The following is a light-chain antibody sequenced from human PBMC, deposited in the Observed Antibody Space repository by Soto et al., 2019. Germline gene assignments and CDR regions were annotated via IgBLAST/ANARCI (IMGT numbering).Light chain of an antibody. V-gene: IGLV7-43*01. CDR1: TGTVTSGYF. Sequence: QAVVTQEPSLTVPPGGTVTLTCASSTGTVTSGYFPSWFQKKPGQAPRALIYSTSNRHSWTPARFSGSLLGGKAALTLSAVQPEDEAVYYCLLYYGDVNWVFGGGTQLTVL. CDR3: LLYYGDVNWV. J-gene: IGLJ3*02. CDR2: STS.